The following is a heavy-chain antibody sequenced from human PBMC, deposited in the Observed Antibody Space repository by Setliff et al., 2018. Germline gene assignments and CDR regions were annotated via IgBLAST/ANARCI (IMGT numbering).Heavy chain of an antibody. V-gene: IGHV1-2*06. CDR1: GYIFTGYY. J-gene: IGHJ4*02. CDR2: ISPHIGGT. CDR3: VRAGFDAISNGLDY. D-gene: IGHD3-3*01. Sequence: WASVKVSCKASGYIFTGYYMHWVRQAPGQGLEWMGRISPHIGGTNSAQKFQGRVTMTRDTSVSTVYMELNSLRSDDTAVYYCVRAGFDAISNGLDYWGQGTLVT.